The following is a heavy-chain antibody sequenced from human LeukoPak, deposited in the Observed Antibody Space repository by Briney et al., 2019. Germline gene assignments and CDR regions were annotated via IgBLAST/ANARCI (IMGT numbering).Heavy chain of an antibody. V-gene: IGHV3-66*01. D-gene: IGHD5-12*01. J-gene: IGHJ4*02. CDR1: GFTVSSNY. CDR2: IYSGGST. Sequence: GGSLRLSCAASGFTVSSNYMSWVRQAPGKGLEWVSIIYSGGSTYYADSVKGRFTISRDNSKNTLYLQMNSLRAEDTAVYYCAKVQPTLGDYSGPFDYWGQGTLVTVSS. CDR3: AKVQPTLGDYSGPFDY.